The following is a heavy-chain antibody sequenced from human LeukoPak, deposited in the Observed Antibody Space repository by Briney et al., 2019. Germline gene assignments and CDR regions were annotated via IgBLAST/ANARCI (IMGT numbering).Heavy chain of an antibody. J-gene: IGHJ4*02. D-gene: IGHD3-3*02. CDR1: GFTFSSYS. CDR3: ARRISSSSGNY. CDR2: ISSSSSTI. Sequence: GGSLRLSCAASGFTFSSYSMNWVRQAPGKGLEWVSYISSSSSTIYYADSVKGRFTISRDNAKNSLYLQMNSLRAEDTAEYYCARRISSSSGNYWGQGTLVTVSS. V-gene: IGHV3-48*04.